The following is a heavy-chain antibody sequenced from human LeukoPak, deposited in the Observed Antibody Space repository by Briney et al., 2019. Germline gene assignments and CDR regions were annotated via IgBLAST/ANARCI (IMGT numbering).Heavy chain of an antibody. D-gene: IGHD2-15*01. Sequence: ASVKVSCKASGYTFTSYAMHWVRQAPGQRLEWMGWINAGNGNTKYSQKFQGRVTITRDTSASTAYMELSSLRSEDTAVYYCARDTCSGGSCYWFDPWGQGTLVTVSS. CDR3: ARDTCSGGSCYWFDP. V-gene: IGHV1-3*01. CDR2: INAGNGNT. CDR1: GYTFTSYA. J-gene: IGHJ5*02.